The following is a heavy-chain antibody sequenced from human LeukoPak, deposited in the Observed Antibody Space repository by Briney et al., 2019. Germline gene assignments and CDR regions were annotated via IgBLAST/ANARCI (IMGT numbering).Heavy chain of an antibody. J-gene: IGHJ4*02. Sequence: PGGSLRLSCATSGFTFSSYSMHWVRQAPGRGLEWVAVIWNDGSNKYYADSVKGRFTISRDNSQNTVDLHMNSLRAEDTAVYYCAKDAQRGFDYSNSLEYWGQGTLVTVSS. CDR2: IWNDGSNK. CDR3: AKDAQRGFDYSNSLEY. D-gene: IGHD4-11*01. V-gene: IGHV3-33*06. CDR1: GFTFSSYS.